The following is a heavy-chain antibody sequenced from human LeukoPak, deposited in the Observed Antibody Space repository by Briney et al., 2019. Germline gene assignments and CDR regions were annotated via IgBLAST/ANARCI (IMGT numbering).Heavy chain of an antibody. V-gene: IGHV1-46*01. D-gene: IGHD6-13*01. J-gene: IGHJ4*02. CDR3: ARDPSLRYSRSWYTYGYHFDY. Sequence: ASVKVSCKASGYTFTSYYMHCVRQAPGQGLEWMGIINPSGGSTSYAQKFQGRVTMTRDTSTSTVYMELSSLRSEDTGVYYCARDPSLRYSRSWYTYGYHFDYWGQGTLVTVSS. CDR1: GYTFTSYY. CDR2: INPSGGST.